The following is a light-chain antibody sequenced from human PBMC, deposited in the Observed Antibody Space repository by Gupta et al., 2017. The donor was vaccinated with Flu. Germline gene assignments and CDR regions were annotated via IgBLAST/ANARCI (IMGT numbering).Light chain of an antibody. CDR2: GAS. CDR1: QSVSSD. CDR3: QQYNYWPMFS. V-gene: IGKV3-15*01. Sequence: EIVMKQSPDTLSVSPGERATLSCRASQSVSSDLAWYQQKPGQAPRLLIYGASNRATAIPARFSGSGSGTEFTLSISSLQSEDFAVYYCQQYNYWPMFSFGQGTKLEIK. J-gene: IGKJ2*03.